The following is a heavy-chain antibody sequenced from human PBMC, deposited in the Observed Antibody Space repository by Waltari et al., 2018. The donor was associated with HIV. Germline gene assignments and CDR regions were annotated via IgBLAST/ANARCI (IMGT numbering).Heavy chain of an antibody. CDR2: VYYSGSS. V-gene: IGHV4-39*01. CDR1: VDSFNSRITY. CDR3: ARQYAWFDILTGSPPTYFFDS. J-gene: IGHJ4*02. Sequence: KLQQSGPRLVNPSETLTLTCSVSVDSFNSRITYWGWIRQSPGKGLEYLGSVYYSGSSYHNPSLNSRLTLSADTSKNQLSLRLISVTATDTGVYYCARQYAWFDILTGSPPTYFFDSWGPGTLVTVSS. D-gene: IGHD3-9*01.